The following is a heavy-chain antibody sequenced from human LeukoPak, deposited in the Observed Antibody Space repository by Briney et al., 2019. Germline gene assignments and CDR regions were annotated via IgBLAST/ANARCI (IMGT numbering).Heavy chain of an antibody. J-gene: IGHJ4*02. D-gene: IGHD3-10*01. V-gene: IGHV3-23*01. CDR3: AKVAGTVLVWFGDDY. CDR1: GFTISTYA. Sequence: GGSLRLSCTDSGFTISTYAMSWVRQAPGKGLEWVSAISGSGDRTYYVDSVKGRFTISRDNSKNTPYLQMNSLRAEDTVVYYCAKVAGTVLVWFGDDYWGQGTLVTVSS. CDR2: ISGSGDRT.